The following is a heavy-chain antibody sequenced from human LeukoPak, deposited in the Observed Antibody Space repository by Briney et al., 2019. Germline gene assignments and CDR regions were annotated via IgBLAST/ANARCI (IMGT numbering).Heavy chain of an antibody. CDR3: ARAGSSDTFWFDP. CDR2: IYYSGST. CDR1: GGSISSYY. D-gene: IGHD6-6*01. J-gene: IGHJ5*02. V-gene: IGHV4-59*01. Sequence: SETLSLTCTVSGGSISSYYWSWIRQPPGKGLEWIGYIYYSGSTNYNPSLKSRVTISVDTSKNQFSLKLSSVTAADTAVYYCARAGSSDTFWFDPWGQGTLVAVSS.